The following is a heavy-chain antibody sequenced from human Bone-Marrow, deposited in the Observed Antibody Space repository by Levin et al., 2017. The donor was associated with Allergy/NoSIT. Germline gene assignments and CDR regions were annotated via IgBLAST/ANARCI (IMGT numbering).Heavy chain of an antibody. CDR1: GFTFGDYA. V-gene: IGHV3-49*04. CDR3: TRERHIVVVTDAFDI. Sequence: GGSLRLSCTASGFTFGDYAMSWVRQAPGKGLEWVGFIRSKAYGGTTEYAASVKGRFTISRDDSKSIAYLQMNSLKTEDTAVYYCTRERHIVVVTDAFDIWGQGTMVTVSS. J-gene: IGHJ3*02. CDR2: IRSKAYGGTT. D-gene: IGHD2-21*02.